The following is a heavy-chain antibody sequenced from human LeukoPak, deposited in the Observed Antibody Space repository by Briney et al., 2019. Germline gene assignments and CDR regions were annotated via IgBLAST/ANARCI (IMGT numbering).Heavy chain of an antibody. J-gene: IGHJ4*02. CDR1: SGSISSYY. D-gene: IGHD3-22*01. CDR3: ARVEHDSSGYYGYYFDY. V-gene: IGHV4-59*01. Sequence: NPSETLSLTCTVSSGSISSYYWSWIRQPPGKGLEWIGYIYYSGSTNYNPSLKSRVTISVDTSKNQFSLKLSSVTAADTAVYYCARVEHDSSGYYGYYFDYWGQGTLVTVSS. CDR2: IYYSGST.